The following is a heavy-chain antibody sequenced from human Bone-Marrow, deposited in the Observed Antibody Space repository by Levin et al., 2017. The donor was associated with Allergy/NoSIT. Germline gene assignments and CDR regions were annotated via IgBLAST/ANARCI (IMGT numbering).Heavy chain of an antibody. V-gene: IGHV3-48*02. CDR2: ITSSGDST. J-gene: IGHJ4*02. D-gene: IGHD3-22*01. CDR3: ARDPARGYYDSSGYSGDH. CDR1: GFTFRHYT. Sequence: GGSLRLSCAASGFTFRHYTMNWVRQAPGKGLEWVSCITSSGDSTYYADSVKGRFTISRDNAKNSLYLLLNRLRDEDTAMYYWARDPARGYYDSSGYSGDHWGQGTLVTVSS.